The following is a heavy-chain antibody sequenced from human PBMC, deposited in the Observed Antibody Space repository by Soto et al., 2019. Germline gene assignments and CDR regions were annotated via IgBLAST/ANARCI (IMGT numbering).Heavy chain of an antibody. D-gene: IGHD3-3*01. CDR1: GYTLTELS. CDR3: ARALDYDFWSGARLTRPSYHYYGMDV. CDR2: FDPEDGET. Sequence: ASVKVSCKVSGYTLTELSMHWVRQAPGKGLEWMGGFDPEDGETIYAQKFQGRVTITADESTSTAYMELSSLRSEDTAVYYCARALDYDFWSGARLTRPSYHYYGMDVWGQGTTVTVSS. J-gene: IGHJ6*02. V-gene: IGHV1-24*01.